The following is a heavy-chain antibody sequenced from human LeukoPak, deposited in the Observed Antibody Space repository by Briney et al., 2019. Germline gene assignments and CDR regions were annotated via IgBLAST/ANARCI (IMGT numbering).Heavy chain of an antibody. J-gene: IGHJ4*02. Sequence: GGSLRLSCAASGFTFSSYGMHWVRQAPGKGLEWVAVIWYDGSNKYYPDSVKGRFTISRDNSKNTLYLQMNSLRAEDTAVYYCARDQRPYSYGYGPDYWGQGTLVTVSS. V-gene: IGHV3-30*19. CDR2: IWYDGSNK. D-gene: IGHD5-18*01. CDR3: ARDQRPYSYGYGPDY. CDR1: GFTFSSYG.